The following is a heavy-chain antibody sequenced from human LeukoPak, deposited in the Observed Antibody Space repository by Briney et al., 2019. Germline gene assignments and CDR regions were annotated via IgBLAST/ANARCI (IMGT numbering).Heavy chain of an antibody. D-gene: IGHD3-22*01. CDR3: ASDLYYYDSSENAFDI. Sequence: PGGSLRLSCAASGFTFSSYAMSWVRQAPGKGLEWVSAISGSGGSTYYADSVKGRFTISRDNSKNTLYLQMNSLRAEDTAVYYCASDLYYYDSSENAFDIWGQGTMVTVSS. CDR2: ISGSGGST. J-gene: IGHJ3*02. CDR1: GFTFSSYA. V-gene: IGHV3-23*01.